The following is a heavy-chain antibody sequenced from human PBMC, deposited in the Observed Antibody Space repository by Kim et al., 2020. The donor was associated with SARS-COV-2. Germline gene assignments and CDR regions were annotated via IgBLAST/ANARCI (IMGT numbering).Heavy chain of an antibody. CDR2: IYYSGST. Sequence: SETLSLTCTVSGGSISSYYWSWIRQPPGKGLEWIGYIYYSGSTNYNPSLKSRVTISVDTSKNQFSLKLSSVTAADTAVYYCARGRYDSSGYYWGYYFDYWGQGTLVTVSS. J-gene: IGHJ4*02. D-gene: IGHD3-22*01. CDR3: ARGRYDSSGYYWGYYFDY. CDR1: GGSISSYY. V-gene: IGHV4-59*13.